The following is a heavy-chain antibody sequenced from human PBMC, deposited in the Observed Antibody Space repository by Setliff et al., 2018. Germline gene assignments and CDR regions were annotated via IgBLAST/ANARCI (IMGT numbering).Heavy chain of an antibody. CDR3: ARSSRSGYYHQRDSFDL. Sequence: ASVKVSCKISGYNFRGHGINWVRQAPGQGPEWLGWISPYTGGTSYADNFQDRVTMTTDTSTNTAYLEVRNLKSDDTATYYCARSSRSGYYHQRDSFDLWGQGTKVTVSS. D-gene: IGHD5-12*01. CDR2: ISPYTGGT. CDR1: GYNFRGHG. V-gene: IGHV1-18*01. J-gene: IGHJ3*01.